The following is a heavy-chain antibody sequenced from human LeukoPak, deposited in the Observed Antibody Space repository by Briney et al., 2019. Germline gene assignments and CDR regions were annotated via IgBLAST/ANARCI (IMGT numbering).Heavy chain of an antibody. J-gene: IGHJ4*02. D-gene: IGHD2-2*01. CDR2: ISYDGSNK. CDR1: GFTFSSYG. CDR3: AKDESLWITMPLND. V-gene: IGHV3-30*18. Sequence: GGSLRLSCAASGFTFSSYGMHWVRQAPGKGLEWVAVISYDGSNKYYADFVKGRFTISRDTSKNTLYMQMNRLRAEGTAVYFRAKDESLWITMPLNDWGEGTLVTVSS.